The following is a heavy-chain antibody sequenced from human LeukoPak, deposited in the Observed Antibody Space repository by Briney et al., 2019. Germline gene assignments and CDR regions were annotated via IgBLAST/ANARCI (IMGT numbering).Heavy chain of an antibody. CDR3: TTAPKRGYSGYDYIRYYGMDV. CDR1: GFTFSNAW. V-gene: IGHV3-15*01. CDR2: IKSKTDGGTT. Sequence: GGSLRLSCAASGFTFSNAWMSWVRQAPGKGLEWVGRIKSKTDGGTTDYAAPVKGRFTISRDDSKNTLYLRMNSLKTEDTVVYYCTTAPKRGYSGYDYIRYYGMDVWGQGTTVTVSS. D-gene: IGHD5-12*01. J-gene: IGHJ6*02.